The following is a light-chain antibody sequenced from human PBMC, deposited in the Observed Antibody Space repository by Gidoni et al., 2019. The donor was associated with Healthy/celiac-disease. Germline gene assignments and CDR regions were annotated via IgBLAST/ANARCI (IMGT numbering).Light chain of an antibody. CDR2: WAS. CDR1: QSVLYSSNNKNY. Sequence: DSVMIQSPDSLAVSLGERATINCKSSQSVLYSSNNKNYLAWYQQKPGQPPTLLIYWASTRESGVPDRFSGSGSVTDFTLTISSLQAEDVAVYYCQQYYSTPWTFGQGTKVEIK. J-gene: IGKJ1*01. V-gene: IGKV4-1*01. CDR3: QQYYSTPWT.